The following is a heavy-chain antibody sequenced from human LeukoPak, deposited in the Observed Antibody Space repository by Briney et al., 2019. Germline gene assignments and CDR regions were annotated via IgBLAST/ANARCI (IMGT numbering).Heavy chain of an antibody. CDR1: GGTFSSYA. J-gene: IGHJ6*04. Sequence: GSSVKVSCKASGGTFSSYAISWVRQAPGRGREWMGGIIPIFGTANYAQKFQGRVTITADKSTSTAYMELSSLRSEDTAVYYCARSIVVVVAATHYYYGMDVWGKGTTVTVSS. V-gene: IGHV1-69*06. CDR3: ARSIVVVVAATHYYYGMDV. D-gene: IGHD2-15*01. CDR2: IIPIFGTA.